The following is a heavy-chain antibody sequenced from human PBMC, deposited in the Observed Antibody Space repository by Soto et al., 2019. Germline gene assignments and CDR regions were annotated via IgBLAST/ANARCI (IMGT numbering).Heavy chain of an antibody. CDR2: TYYRSQWHN. CDR1: GDSVSSNTAT. J-gene: IGHJ3*02. Sequence: SQTLSLTCGISGDSVSSNTATWNWIRQSPSRGLAWLGRTYYRSQWHNEYEESVKGRITISPDTSKNQSSLQLNSMSPEDTAVYYCARERGFLSEALDIWGRGTMVTVSS. D-gene: IGHD3-10*01. V-gene: IGHV6-1*01. CDR3: ARERGFLSEALDI.